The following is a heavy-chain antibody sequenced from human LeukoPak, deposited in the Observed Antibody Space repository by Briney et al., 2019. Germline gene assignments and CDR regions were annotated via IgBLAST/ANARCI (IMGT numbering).Heavy chain of an antibody. CDR3: ARVTGQQLLRGYWFGP. V-gene: IGHV4-61*02. Sequence: PSETLSLTCTVSGGSISSGSYYWSWIRQPAGKGLEWIGRIYTSGSTNYNPSLKSRVTISVDTSKNQFSLRLSSVTAADTAVYYCARVTGQQLLRGYWFGPWGQGTLVTVSS. J-gene: IGHJ5*02. CDR2: IYTSGST. CDR1: GGSISSGSYY. D-gene: IGHD6-13*01.